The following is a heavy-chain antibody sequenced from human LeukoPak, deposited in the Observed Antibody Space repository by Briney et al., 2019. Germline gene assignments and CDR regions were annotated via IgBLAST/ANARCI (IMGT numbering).Heavy chain of an antibody. CDR2: ISTSGATM. V-gene: IGHV3-48*03. CDR3: ARHNGWYDY. CDR1: GFTFSSYE. Sequence: GGSLRLSSAASGFTFSSYEMNWVRQAPGKGLEWISYISTSGATMYADSVKGRFTISRDNAKNSLYLQMNSLRAEDTAVYYCARHNGWYDYWGQGTLVTVSS. D-gene: IGHD6-19*01. J-gene: IGHJ4*02.